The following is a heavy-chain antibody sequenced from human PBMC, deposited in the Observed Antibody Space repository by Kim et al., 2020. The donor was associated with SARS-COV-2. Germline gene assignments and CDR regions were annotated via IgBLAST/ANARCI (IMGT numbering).Heavy chain of an antibody. CDR1: GFTFSTFG. D-gene: IGHD6-6*01. Sequence: GGSLRLSCAASGFTFSTFGMHWVRQAPGKGLEWVSRIRKNGSGKTYADSVKGRFTVSRDNAKNTLYLQMNSLRAEDTAVYYCARSEPAEYRRALGGLDNWGQGTTVTVSS. J-gene: IGHJ4*02. V-gene: IGHV3-74*01. CDR3: ARSEPAEYRRALGGLDN. CDR2: IRKNGSGK.